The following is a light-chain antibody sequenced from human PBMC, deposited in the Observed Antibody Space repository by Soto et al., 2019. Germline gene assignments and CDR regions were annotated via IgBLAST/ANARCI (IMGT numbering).Light chain of an antibody. V-gene: IGKV1-9*01. CDR2: AAS. J-gene: IGKJ4*01. CDR1: QGISSY. Sequence: DIQLTQSPSFLSASVGDRVAITCRASQGISSYLAWYQQKPGKAPKLLIYAASTLESGVPSRFSGSGSGTEFTLTISSLQPEDFATYYCQHLNNYPPFGGGTKVESK. CDR3: QHLNNYPP.